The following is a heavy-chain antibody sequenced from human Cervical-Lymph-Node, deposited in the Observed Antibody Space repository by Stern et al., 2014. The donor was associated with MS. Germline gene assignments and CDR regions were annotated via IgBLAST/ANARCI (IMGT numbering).Heavy chain of an antibody. CDR1: GFTFSSSG. CDR3: AREGGNTAEYFQH. D-gene: IGHD4-23*01. J-gene: IGHJ1*01. CDR2: IYYDGSNR. V-gene: IGHV3-33*01. Sequence: VQLVESGGGVVQPGRSLRLSCAASGFTFSSSGMQWVRQAPGKGLEWLAIIYYDGSNRYYADSVKGRFTISRDNSKNTLYLQMNSLRAEDTAVYYCAREGGNTAEYFQHWGQGTLVTVSS.